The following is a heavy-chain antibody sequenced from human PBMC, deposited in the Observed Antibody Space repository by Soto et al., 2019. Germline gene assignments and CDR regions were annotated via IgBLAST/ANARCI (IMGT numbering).Heavy chain of an antibody. V-gene: IGHV4-31*03. CDR2: IYYSGST. CDR3: ARAPYSSGWPDS. Sequence: SETLSLTCTVSGGSISSGGYYWSWIRQHPGKGLEWIGYIYYSGSTYYNPSLKSRVTISVDTSNKNFSLKLASVTAADTAVYYCARAPYSSGWPDSWGQGTLVTVSS. J-gene: IGHJ4*02. D-gene: IGHD6-19*01. CDR1: GGSISSGGYY.